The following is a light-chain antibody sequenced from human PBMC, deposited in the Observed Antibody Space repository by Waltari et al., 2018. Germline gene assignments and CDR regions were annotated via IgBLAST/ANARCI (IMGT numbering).Light chain of an antibody. CDR1: QSISKY. J-gene: IGKJ1*01. Sequence: EIVLTQSPNTLSFSPGERATLSCRASQSISKYVAWYQQKPGQAPRLLIYHASSRSTGIPDRFSGSGSGTDFSLTINRLEPEDFAVYYCQHYVSLPATFGQGTKLEIK. V-gene: IGKV3-20*01. CDR3: QHYVSLPAT. CDR2: HAS.